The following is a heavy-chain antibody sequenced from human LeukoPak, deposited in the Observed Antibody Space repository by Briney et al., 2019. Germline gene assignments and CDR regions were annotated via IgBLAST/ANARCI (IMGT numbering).Heavy chain of an antibody. V-gene: IGHV1-2*02. Sequence: ASVKVSCKASGYTFTSYGISWVRQAPGQGLEWMGWINPDSGGTNFAQKFQGRVTMTRDTSITTVYMELTRLRSDDTAVYYCANWAATIRNFNYWGQGTLVTVSS. D-gene: IGHD5-12*01. CDR1: GYTFTSYG. CDR3: ANWAATIRNFNY. CDR2: INPDSGGT. J-gene: IGHJ4*02.